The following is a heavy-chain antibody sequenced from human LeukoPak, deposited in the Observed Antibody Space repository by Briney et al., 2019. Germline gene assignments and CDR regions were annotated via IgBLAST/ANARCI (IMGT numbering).Heavy chain of an antibody. CDR3: AKERIMITFGGVISPVYFDY. CDR2: IYHGGST. V-gene: IGHV4-38-2*02. CDR1: GYSISSGYY. D-gene: IGHD3-16*01. J-gene: IGHJ4*02. Sequence: SETLSLTCTVSGYSISSGYYWGWIRQPPGKGLEWIGSIYHGGSTYYNPSLKSRVTISVDTSKNQFSLKLSSVTAADTAVYYCAKERIMITFGGVISPVYFDYWGREPWSPSPQ.